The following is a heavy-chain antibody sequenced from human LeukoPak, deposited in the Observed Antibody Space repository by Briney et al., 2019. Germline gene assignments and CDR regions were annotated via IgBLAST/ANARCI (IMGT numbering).Heavy chain of an antibody. D-gene: IGHD5-18*01. Sequence: GGSLRLSCAASGFTFSSYGMHWVRQAPGKGLEWVAVIWYGGSNKYYADSVKGRFTISRDNSKNTLYLQMNSLRAEDTAVYYCAKGVGIQDYYYYYYMDVWGKGTTVTVSS. CDR1: GFTFSSYG. J-gene: IGHJ6*03. CDR2: IWYGGSNK. CDR3: AKGVGIQDYYYYYYMDV. V-gene: IGHV3-30*02.